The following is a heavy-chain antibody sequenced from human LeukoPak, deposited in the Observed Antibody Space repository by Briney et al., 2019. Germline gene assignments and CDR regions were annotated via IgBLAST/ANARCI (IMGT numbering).Heavy chain of an antibody. V-gene: IGHV3-30*02. CDR2: IRYDGSNK. D-gene: IGHD3-3*01. CDR1: GFTFGDYA. Sequence: GGSLRLSCTASGFTFGDYAMNWVRQAPGKGLEWVAFIRYDGSNKYYADSVKGRFTISRDNSKNTLYLQMNSPRAEDTAVYYCAKVSDFWSGYYTGYDYWGQGTLVTVSS. CDR3: AKVSDFWSGYYTGYDY. J-gene: IGHJ4*02.